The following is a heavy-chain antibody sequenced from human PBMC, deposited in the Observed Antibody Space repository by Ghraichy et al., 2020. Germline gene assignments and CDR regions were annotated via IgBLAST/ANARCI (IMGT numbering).Heavy chain of an antibody. CDR2: ISGGDGST. V-gene: IGHV3-23*01. CDR1: GFTFSSYA. D-gene: IGHD3-22*01. J-gene: IGHJ4*02. CDR3: AKHSSGYYAAFQVPIDY. Sequence: GGSLRLSCAASGFTFSSYAMSWVRQAPGKGLQWVSSISGGDGSTYYADSVKGRFTISRDNSKSTLYLQMNSLRAEDTAVYFCAKHSSGYYAAFQVPIDYWGQGTLVTVSS.